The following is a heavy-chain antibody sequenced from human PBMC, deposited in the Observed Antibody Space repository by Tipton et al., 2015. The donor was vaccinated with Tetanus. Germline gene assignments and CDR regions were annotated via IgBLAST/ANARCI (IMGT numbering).Heavy chain of an antibody. V-gene: IGHV1-2*02. D-gene: IGHD3-22*01. CDR1: GYTFTGYY. J-gene: IGHJ6*02. Sequence: QLVQSGAELKKPGASVQDSCTASGYTFTGYYMYSVRQVPGKRLEWVGWIDPNSGDTIYAQNFQGRVTMTRDTSISTVYMELCRLRSEDTAVYYCARDRGDYIYYGMDVWGPGTTVTVSS. CDR2: IDPNSGDT. CDR3: ARDRGDYIYYGMDV.